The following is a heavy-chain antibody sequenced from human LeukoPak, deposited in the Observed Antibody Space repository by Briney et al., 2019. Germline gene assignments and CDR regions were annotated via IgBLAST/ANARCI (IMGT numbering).Heavy chain of an antibody. J-gene: IGHJ4*02. D-gene: IGHD3-3*01. CDR3: ARALEWFETTDY. V-gene: IGHV4-39*01. CDR1: GGSISSSSYY. CDR2: IYYSGST. Sequence: SETLSLTCTVSGGSISSSSYYWGWIRQPPGKGLEWIGSIYYSGSTYYNPSLKSRVTISVDTSKNQFSLKLSSVAAADTAVYYCARALEWFETTDYWGQGTLVTVSS.